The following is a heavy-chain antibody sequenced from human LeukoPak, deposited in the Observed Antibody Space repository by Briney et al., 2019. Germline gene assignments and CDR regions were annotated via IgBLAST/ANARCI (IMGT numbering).Heavy chain of an antibody. CDR3: ARLVNEYPPLKTDDN. CDR2: ISVHNGKT. D-gene: IGHD1-1*01. V-gene: IGHV1-18*01. CDR1: GYTLTELS. Sequence: GASVKVSCKVSGYTLTELSMHWVRQAPGEGLEWMGLISVHNGKTEYAEKFQDRVTMTTDKSTATAYVDLRSLRSDDTAVYYCARLVNEYPPLKTDDNWGQGTLVTVSS. J-gene: IGHJ4*02.